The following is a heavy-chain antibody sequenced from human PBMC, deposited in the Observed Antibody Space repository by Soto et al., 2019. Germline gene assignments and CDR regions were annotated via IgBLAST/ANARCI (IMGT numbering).Heavy chain of an antibody. Sequence: QVQLVQSGAEVKKPGASVKVSCKASGYTFTSYGISWVRQAPGQGLEWMGWISAYNGNTNYAQKLQGRVTMTTDTSTSTAYMELRSLRSDDTALYYCARDRSDYDFWSGYQNWFDPWGQGTLVTVSS. CDR1: GYTFTSYG. CDR3: ARDRSDYDFWSGYQNWFDP. V-gene: IGHV1-18*01. D-gene: IGHD3-3*01. J-gene: IGHJ5*02. CDR2: ISAYNGNT.